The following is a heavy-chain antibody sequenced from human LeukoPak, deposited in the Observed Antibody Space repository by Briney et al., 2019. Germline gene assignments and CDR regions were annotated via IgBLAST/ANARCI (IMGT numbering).Heavy chain of an antibody. D-gene: IGHD6-19*01. CDR3: ARAAHSSGWSVRAFDI. V-gene: IGHV7-4-1*02. Sequence: ASVKVSCKASGYTFTGYYMHWVRQAPGQGLEWMGWINTNTGNPTYAQGFTGRFVFSLDTSVSTAYLQISSLKSEDTAFYYCARAAHSSGWSVRAFDIWGQGTMVTVSS. CDR1: GYTFTGYY. J-gene: IGHJ3*02. CDR2: INTNTGNP.